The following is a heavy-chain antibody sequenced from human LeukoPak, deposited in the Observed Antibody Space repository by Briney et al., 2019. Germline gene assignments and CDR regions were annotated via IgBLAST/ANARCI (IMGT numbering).Heavy chain of an antibody. V-gene: IGHV4-4*02. CDR1: GGAISSSNW. J-gene: IGHJ5*01. D-gene: IGHD6-19*01. CDR3: ARDPNGSGWFDY. CDR2: IYHSGST. Sequence: SETLSLTCAVSGGAISSSNWWSWVRQPPGKGLEWIGEIYHSGSTNYNPSLKSRVTISVDKSKNQFSLKLSSVTAADTAVYYCARDPNGSGWFDYWGQGTLVTVSS.